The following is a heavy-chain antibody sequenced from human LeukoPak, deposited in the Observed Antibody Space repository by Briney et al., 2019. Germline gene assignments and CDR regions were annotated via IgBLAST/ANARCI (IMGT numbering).Heavy chain of an antibody. Sequence: GGSLRLSCAASGFTFSSYSMNWVRQAPGKGLEWVAFIRYDGSNKYYADSVKGRFTISRDNSKNTLYLQMNSLRAEDTAVYYCAKDLSAMVTLNWFDPWGQGTLVTVSS. J-gene: IGHJ5*02. CDR1: GFTFSSYS. D-gene: IGHD5-18*01. V-gene: IGHV3-30*02. CDR2: IRYDGSNK. CDR3: AKDLSAMVTLNWFDP.